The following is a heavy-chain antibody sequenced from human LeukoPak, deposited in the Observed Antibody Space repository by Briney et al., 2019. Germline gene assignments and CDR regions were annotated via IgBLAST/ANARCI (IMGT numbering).Heavy chain of an antibody. V-gene: IGHV3-7*01. CDR1: GFTFSDYW. CDR2: IKQDGSEK. Sequence: GGSLRLSCAASGFTFSDYWMTWVRQAPGKGLEWVANIKQDGSEKYYVDSVKGRFTISRDNAKNSLYLQINSLRAEDTAVYYCARDKAYYDSSGYWGLFDYWGQGTLVTVSS. J-gene: IGHJ4*02. CDR3: ARDKAYYDSSGYWGLFDY. D-gene: IGHD3-22*01.